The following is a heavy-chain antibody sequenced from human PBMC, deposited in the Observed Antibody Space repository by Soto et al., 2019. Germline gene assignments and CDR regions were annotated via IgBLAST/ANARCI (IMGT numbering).Heavy chain of an antibody. CDR2: ISSSSSYI. CDR3: AREKMGGRYSYGSGGWFDP. Sequence: EVQLVESGGGLVKPGGSLRLSCAASGFTFSSYSMNWVRQAPGKGLEWVSSISSSSSYIYYADSVKGRFTISRDNAKNSLYRKKNGRRAEDRAVYYCAREKMGGRYSYGSGGWFDPGGQGTLVPVSS. V-gene: IGHV3-21*01. D-gene: IGHD3-10*01. CDR1: GFTFSSYS. J-gene: IGHJ5*02.